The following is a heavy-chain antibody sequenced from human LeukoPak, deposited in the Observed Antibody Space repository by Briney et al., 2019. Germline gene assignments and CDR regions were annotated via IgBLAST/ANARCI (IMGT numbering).Heavy chain of an antibody. J-gene: IGHJ5*01. Sequence: GESLKISCRGSGYSFTSYWIGWVRRMPGKGLEGMGIIHPRDSDTRYSPSFQGQVTMSADKSISTAYLQWSSLKVSDTAMYYCARRTYDVLTGTPSSVRKNWFDSWGQGTLVTVSS. CDR1: GYSFTSYW. V-gene: IGHV5-51*01. CDR3: ARRTYDVLTGTPSSVRKNWFDS. D-gene: IGHD3/OR15-3a*01. CDR2: IHPRDSDT.